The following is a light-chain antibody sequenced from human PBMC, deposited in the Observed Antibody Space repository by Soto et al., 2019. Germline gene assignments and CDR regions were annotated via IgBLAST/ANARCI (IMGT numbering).Light chain of an antibody. CDR3: SSFSSSPSLYV. J-gene: IGLJ1*01. CDR2: EVT. Sequence: QSALTQPASVSGSPGQSITISCTGTSGDVGGFNYVSWYQQHPGKAPKLMIYEVTRRPSGVSDRFSASKSGSTASLTISGLEAEDEADYYCSSFSSSPSLYVFGTGTKGTVL. V-gene: IGLV2-14*01. CDR1: SGDVGGFNY.